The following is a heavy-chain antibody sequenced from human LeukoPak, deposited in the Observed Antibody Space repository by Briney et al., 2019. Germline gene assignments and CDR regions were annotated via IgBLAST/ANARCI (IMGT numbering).Heavy chain of an antibody. CDR1: GFTFDDFG. CDR3: AKAPGGYDFWSGYYYY. V-gene: IGHV3-20*04. D-gene: IGHD3-3*01. CDR2: INWNGGST. J-gene: IGHJ4*02. Sequence: GGSLRLSCAASGFTFDDFGMSWVRQAPGKGLEWVSGINWNGGSTGYADSVKGRFTISRDNSKNSLYLQMNSLRTEDTALYYCAKAPGGYDFWSGYYYYWGQGTLVTVSS.